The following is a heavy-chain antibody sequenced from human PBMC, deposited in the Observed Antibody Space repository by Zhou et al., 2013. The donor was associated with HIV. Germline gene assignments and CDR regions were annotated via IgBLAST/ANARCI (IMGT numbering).Heavy chain of an antibody. CDR3: ARFEYSSSSERDY. D-gene: IGHD6-6*01. CDR1: GGTFSSYA. CDR2: IIPILGIA. Sequence: QVQLVQPGAEVKKPGSSVKVSCKASGGTFSSYAISWVRQAPGQGLEWMGRIIPILGIANYAQKFQGRVTITADKSTSTAYMELSSLRSEDTAVYYCARFEYSSSSERDYWGQGTLVTVSS. V-gene: IGHV1-69*04. J-gene: IGHJ4*02.